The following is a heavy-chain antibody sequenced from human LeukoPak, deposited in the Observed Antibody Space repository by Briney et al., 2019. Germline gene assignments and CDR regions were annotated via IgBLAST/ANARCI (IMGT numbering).Heavy chain of an antibody. CDR1: GGSISSGSYY. J-gene: IGHJ4*02. D-gene: IGHD3-3*01. CDR3: ARDVTRFWSGYFES. CDR2: IYTSGST. V-gene: IGHV4-61*02. Sequence: SETLSLTCTVSGGSISSGSYYWSWIRQPAGKGLEWIGGIYTSGSTNYNPSLKSRVTISVDTSKNQFSLKLSSVTAADTAVYYCARDVTRFWSGYFESWGQGTLVTVSS.